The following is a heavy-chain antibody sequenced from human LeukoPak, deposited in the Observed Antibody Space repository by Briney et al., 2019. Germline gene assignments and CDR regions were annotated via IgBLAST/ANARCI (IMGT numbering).Heavy chain of an antibody. CDR3: ARCRGSGTYYYYGMDV. Sequence: GGSLRLSCAASGFTFSSYEMNWVRQAPGKGLEWVSYNSSSGSTIYYADSVKGRFTISRDNAKNSLYLQMNSLRAEDTAVYYCARCRGSGTYYYYGMDVWGQGTTVTVSS. J-gene: IGHJ6*02. D-gene: IGHD3-10*01. V-gene: IGHV3-48*03. CDR2: NSSSGSTI. CDR1: GFTFSSYE.